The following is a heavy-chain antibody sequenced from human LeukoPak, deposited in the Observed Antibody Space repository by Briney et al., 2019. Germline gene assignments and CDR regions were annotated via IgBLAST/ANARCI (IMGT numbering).Heavy chain of an antibody. D-gene: IGHD3-3*01. Sequence: GGSLRLSCAASGFTFTIFGLNWVRQAPGKGPEWVSYIDARSGITYYADSVQGRFTLSRDNARESVFLQMDSLRVDDAAVYYCARTYDFGRGPPGDAFDNWGPGTWVIVSS. V-gene: IGHV3-48*01. CDR3: ARTYDFGRGPPGDAFDN. J-gene: IGHJ3*02. CDR1: GFTFTIFG. CDR2: IDARSGIT.